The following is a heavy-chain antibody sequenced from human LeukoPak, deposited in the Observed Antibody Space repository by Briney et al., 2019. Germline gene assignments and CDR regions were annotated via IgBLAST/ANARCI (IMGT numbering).Heavy chain of an antibody. Sequence: SETLSLTCTVSGGSINNYYWSWIRQPPGGGLEWLGYVYYNGLTRYNPSLNSRVTISVDTSKNQFSLKVNSVTAADTAIYYCARYCNDGTCFSKALDYWGQGTLATVSS. D-gene: IGHD2-15*01. CDR2: VYYNGLT. J-gene: IGHJ4*02. V-gene: IGHV4-59*08. CDR3: ARYCNDGTCFSKALDY. CDR1: GGSINNYY.